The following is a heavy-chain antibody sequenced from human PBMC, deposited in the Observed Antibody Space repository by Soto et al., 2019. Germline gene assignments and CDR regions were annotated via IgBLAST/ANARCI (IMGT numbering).Heavy chain of an antibody. V-gene: IGHV3-33*01. Sequence: QVQLVESGGGVVQPGRSLRLSCAASGFTFSLYGMHWVRQAPGKGLEWVAVIWYDGSNKFYADSVKGRFTISRDNSKNTLYLQMNSLRDEDTAVYYCARGLRGISFYGMDVWDQGTTVIVSS. CDR3: ARGLRGISFYGMDV. CDR1: GFTFSLYG. D-gene: IGHD3-16*01. CDR2: IWYDGSNK. J-gene: IGHJ6*02.